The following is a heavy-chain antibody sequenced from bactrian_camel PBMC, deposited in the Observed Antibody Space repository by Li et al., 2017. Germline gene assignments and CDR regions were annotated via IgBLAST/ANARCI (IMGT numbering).Heavy chain of an antibody. Sequence: HVQLVESGGDLVQPGGSLRLSCASSVFTFSTCSMYWVRQAPGKELEWVAVINNAGGTYYADSVKGRFTVSGDYAKNTLYLEMNNLKPEDTEMYYCAEEFSALVDCSAGYSYAKDYSHVGQGTQVTVS. CDR2: INNAGGT. CDR1: VFTFSTCS. J-gene: IGHJ4*01. V-gene: IGHV3S1*01. D-gene: IGHD2*01.